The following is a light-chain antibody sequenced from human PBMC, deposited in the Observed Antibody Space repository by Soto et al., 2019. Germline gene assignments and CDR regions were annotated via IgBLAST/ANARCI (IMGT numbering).Light chain of an antibody. CDR2: GAS. V-gene: IGKV3-15*01. CDR1: QSVSSN. Sequence: IVMTQSPSTLSVSQGERATLSCRASQSVSSNLAWYQQKPGQAPRLLIYGASTRATGIPARFSGSGSGTEFTLTICSLQSEDFAVYYCQQYNNWPWTFGQGTKVDIK. CDR3: QQYNNWPWT. J-gene: IGKJ1*01.